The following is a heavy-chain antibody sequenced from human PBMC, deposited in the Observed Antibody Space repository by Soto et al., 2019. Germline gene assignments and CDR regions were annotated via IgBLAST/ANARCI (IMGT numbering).Heavy chain of an antibody. D-gene: IGHD3-10*01. CDR1: GGSFSGYY. CDR3: ARGRVYGSGTSRYYYYGMDV. J-gene: IGHJ6*02. V-gene: IGHV4-34*01. Sequence: QVQLQQWGAGLLKPSETLSLTCAVYGGSFSGYYWSWIRQPPGKGLEWLGEINHSGSTNYNPSLKSRVTISVDTSKNQFSLKLSSVTAADTAVYYCARGRVYGSGTSRYYYYGMDVWGQGTTVTVSS. CDR2: INHSGST.